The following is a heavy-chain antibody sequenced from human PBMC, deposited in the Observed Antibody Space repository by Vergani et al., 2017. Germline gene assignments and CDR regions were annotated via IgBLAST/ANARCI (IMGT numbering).Heavy chain of an antibody. Sequence: QVQLQQWGGGLLKPSETLSLTCTVSGDSVISTYYHWGWIRQPPGKGLEWIGSMDYSGSTSYNPSLESRISISFETPKNQFSLRLTSVTAADTAVYYCASKRGACRAAYCHSYDFWGPGTLVGVSS. CDR3: ASKRGACRAAYCHSYDF. CDR2: MDYSGST. J-gene: IGHJ4*02. D-gene: IGHD2-15*01. V-gene: IGHV4-39*01. CDR1: GDSVISTYYH.